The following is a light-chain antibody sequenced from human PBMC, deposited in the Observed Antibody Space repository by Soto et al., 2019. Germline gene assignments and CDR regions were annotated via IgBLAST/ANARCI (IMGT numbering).Light chain of an antibody. V-gene: IGLV3-21*04. CDR2: YDS. J-gene: IGLJ2*01. CDR1: NIGSKS. CDR3: QVWDSTSDHRV. Sequence: SYELTQPPSVSVAPGKTARITCGGKNIGSKSVHWDQQKPGQAPVLVIYYDSDRPSGIPERFSGSNSGNTATLTISRVEAGDEADYYCQVWDSTSDHRVFGGGTKLTVL.